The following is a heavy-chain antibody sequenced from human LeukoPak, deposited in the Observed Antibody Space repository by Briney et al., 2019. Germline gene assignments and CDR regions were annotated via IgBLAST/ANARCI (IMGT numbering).Heavy chain of an antibody. J-gene: IGHJ2*01. V-gene: IGHV3-9*01. CDR2: ISWNSGSI. D-gene: IGHD6-19*01. Sequence: GRSLRLSCAASGFTFDDYAMHWVRQAPGKGLEWVSGISWNSGSIGYADSVKGRFTISRDNAKNSLYLQMNSLRAEDTALYYCAKDSGYSSGWWYFDLWGRGTLVTVSS. CDR1: GFTFDDYA. CDR3: AKDSGYSSGWWYFDL.